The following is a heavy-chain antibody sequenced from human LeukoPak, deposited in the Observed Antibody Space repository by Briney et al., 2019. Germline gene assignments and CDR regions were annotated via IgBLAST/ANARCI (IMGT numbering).Heavy chain of an antibody. V-gene: IGHV5-51*01. CDR2: IYPGDSDT. D-gene: IGHD3-10*01. CDR1: GYSFTTYW. J-gene: IGHJ4*02. CDR3: ARQAYGSGTYYDY. Sequence: GASLQISCKGSGYSFTTYWIGWVRQMPGKGLAWMGIIYPGDSDTRYSPSFQGQVTISVDKSISTAYLQWSSLKASDTAMYYCARQAYGSGTYYDYWGQGTLVTVSS.